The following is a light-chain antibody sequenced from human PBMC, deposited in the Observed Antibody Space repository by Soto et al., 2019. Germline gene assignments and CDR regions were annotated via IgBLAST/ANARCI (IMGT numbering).Light chain of an antibody. CDR2: DVS. J-gene: IGLJ3*02. CDR1: SSDVGAYNL. V-gene: IGLV2-14*02. Sequence: QSALTQPASVSGSPGQSITISCTGTSSDVGAYNLVSWYQQHPGRAPKLCIFDVSDRPSGVSTRCSGSKSGNTASLTISGLQAEDEAFYYCSSYTNTSTLMFGGGTKVTV. CDR3: SSYTNTSTLM.